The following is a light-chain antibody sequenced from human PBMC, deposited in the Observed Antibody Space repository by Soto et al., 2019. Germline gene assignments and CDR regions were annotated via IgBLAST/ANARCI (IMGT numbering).Light chain of an antibody. V-gene: IGLV2-14*03. CDR2: DVS. CDR3: NSFSSGSTFTV. Sequence: QSALTQPASVSGSPGQSITISCTGTSSDVGGYNLVSWYQHYPGKAPKLMIYDVSNRPSGVSNRFSGSKSGNTASLTISGLQAEDEAEYYCNSFSSGSTFTVFGGGTKVTVL. CDR1: SSDVGGYNL. J-gene: IGLJ2*01.